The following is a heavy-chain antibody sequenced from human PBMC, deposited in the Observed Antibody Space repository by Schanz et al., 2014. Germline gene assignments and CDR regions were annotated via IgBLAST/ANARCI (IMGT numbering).Heavy chain of an antibody. Sequence: QVQLVQSGAEVKKPGSSVKVSCKASGGTFSTYTISWVRQAPGQGLEWMGRIIPILGIANYAQKFQGRVTNTADKSSDTAYMELSSLRSEDTAVYYCAREVGLYDRGWFDPWGQGTLVTVSS. V-gene: IGHV1-69*08. CDR1: GGTFSTYT. CDR2: IIPILGIA. J-gene: IGHJ5*02. CDR3: AREVGLYDRGWFDP. D-gene: IGHD3-22*01.